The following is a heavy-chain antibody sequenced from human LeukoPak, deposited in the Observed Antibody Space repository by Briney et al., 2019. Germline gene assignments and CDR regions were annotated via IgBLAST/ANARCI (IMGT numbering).Heavy chain of an antibody. D-gene: IGHD3-10*01. CDR3: VRGRLYYYYYGMDV. J-gene: IGHJ6*02. CDR1: GFTFSSYS. Sequence: GGSLRLSCAASGFTFSSYSMNWVRQAPGKGLEWVSSISSSSSYIYYADSVKGRFTISRDNAKNSLYLQMNSLRAEDTAVYYCVRGRLYYYYYGMDVWGQGTTVTVSS. V-gene: IGHV3-21*01. CDR2: ISSSSSYI.